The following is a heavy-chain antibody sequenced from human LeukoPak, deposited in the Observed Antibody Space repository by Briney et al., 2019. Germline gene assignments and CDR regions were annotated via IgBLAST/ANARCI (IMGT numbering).Heavy chain of an antibody. CDR1: GGTFSSYA. CDR2: IIPILGIA. V-gene: IGHV1-69*04. CDR3: ARGYGATPFDY. J-gene: IGHJ4*02. Sequence: EASVTVSCKASGGTFSSYAISWVRQAPGQGLEWMGRIIPILGIANYAQKFQGRVTITADKSTSTAYMELSSLRSEDTAVYYCARGYGATPFDYWGQGTLVTVSS. D-gene: IGHD4-17*01.